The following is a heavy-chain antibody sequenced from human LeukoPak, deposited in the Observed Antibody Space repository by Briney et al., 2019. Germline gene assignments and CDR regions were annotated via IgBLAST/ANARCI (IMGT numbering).Heavy chain of an antibody. CDR3: ARNDYGDYEQNWFDP. Sequence: ASLKVSCKASVYTFTSYYMHWVRQAPGQGLEWMGIINPSGGSTSYAQKFQGRVTMTRDTSTSTVYMELSSLRSEDTAVYYCARNDYGDYEQNWFDPWGQGTLVTVSS. CDR2: INPSGGST. D-gene: IGHD4-17*01. CDR1: VYTFTSYY. J-gene: IGHJ5*02. V-gene: IGHV1-46*03.